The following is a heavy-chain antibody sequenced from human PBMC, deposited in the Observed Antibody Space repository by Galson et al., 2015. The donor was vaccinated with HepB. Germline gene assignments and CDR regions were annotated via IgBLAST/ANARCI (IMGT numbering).Heavy chain of an antibody. CDR1: GFTSSSYW. CDR2: INSDGSYT. V-gene: IGHV3-74*03. J-gene: IGHJ4*02. D-gene: IGHD3-22*01. CDR3: VRDSSGSY. Sequence: SLRLSCAASGFTSSSYWMQWVRQAPGKGLVWVSRINSDGSYTTYASSVKGRFTISRDNAKNTLFLQMNSLSAEDTALYYCVRDSSGSYWGQGTLVTVSS.